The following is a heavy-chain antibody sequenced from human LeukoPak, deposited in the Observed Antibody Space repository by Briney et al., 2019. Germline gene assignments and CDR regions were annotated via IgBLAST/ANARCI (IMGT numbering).Heavy chain of an antibody. J-gene: IGHJ5*02. V-gene: IGHV4-59*08. D-gene: IGHD6-19*01. CDR1: GGSISFYY. CDR2: IHDSGST. CDR3: ARMSSAWPPGWFDP. Sequence: SETLSLTCTVSGGSISFYYWSWIRQIPGKGLEWIGYIHDSGSTNYNPSLKSRVTMSVDTSKNQFSLKLSSVTAADTAVYYCARMSSAWPPGWFDPWGQGTQVTVSS.